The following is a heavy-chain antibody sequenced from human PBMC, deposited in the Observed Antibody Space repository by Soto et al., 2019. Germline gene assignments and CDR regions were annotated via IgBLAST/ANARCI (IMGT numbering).Heavy chain of an antibody. CDR2: IWYDGSNK. V-gene: IGHV3-33*01. CDR3: ATESRNTLYNPLDY. D-gene: IGHD1-1*01. Sequence: GGSLRLSCAASGFTFSSYGMHWVRQAPGKGLEWVAVIWYDGSNKYYADSVKGRFTISRDNSKNTLYLQMNSLRAEDTAVYYCATESRNTLYNPLDYWGQGTLVTVSS. J-gene: IGHJ4*02. CDR1: GFTFSSYG.